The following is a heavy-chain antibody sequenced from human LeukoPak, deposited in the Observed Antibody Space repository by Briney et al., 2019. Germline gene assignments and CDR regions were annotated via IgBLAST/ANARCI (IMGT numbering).Heavy chain of an antibody. V-gene: IGHV3-73*01. CDR2: IRSKANSYAT. CDR1: GFTFSGSA. CDR3: TIVVPAARDNWFDP. D-gene: IGHD2-2*01. Sequence: GGSLRLSCAASGFTFSGSAMHWVRQASGKGLEWVGRIRSKANSYATAYAASVKGRFTISGDDSKNTAYLQMNSLKTEDTAVYYCTIVVPAARDNWFDPWGQGTLVTVSS. J-gene: IGHJ5*02.